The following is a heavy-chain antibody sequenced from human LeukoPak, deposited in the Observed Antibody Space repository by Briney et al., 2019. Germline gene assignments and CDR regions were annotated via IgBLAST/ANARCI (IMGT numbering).Heavy chain of an antibody. D-gene: IGHD3-10*01. V-gene: IGHV3-9*01. J-gene: IGHJ4*02. Sequence: GGSLRLSCAASGFTFDDYAMHWVRQAPGKGLEWVSGISWNSGSIGYADSVKGRFTISRDNSKNTLYLQMNSLRAEDTAVYYCAKDRLYYYGSGSPTYYFDYWGQGTLVTVSS. CDR2: ISWNSGSI. CDR3: AKDRLYYYGSGSPTYYFDY. CDR1: GFTFDDYA.